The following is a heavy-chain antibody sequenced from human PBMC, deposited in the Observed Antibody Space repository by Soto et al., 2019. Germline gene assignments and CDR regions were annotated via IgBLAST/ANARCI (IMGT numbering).Heavy chain of an antibody. Sequence: TGGSLRLSCAASGFTFSSYAMHWVRQAPGKGLEWVAVISYDGSNKYYADSVKGRFTISRDNSKNTLYLQMNSLRAEDTAVYYCARDYGSGYWGHLNFDYWGQGTLVTVSS. CDR3: ARDYGSGYWGHLNFDY. J-gene: IGHJ4*02. D-gene: IGHD3-22*01. V-gene: IGHV3-30-3*01. CDR2: ISYDGSNK. CDR1: GFTFSSYA.